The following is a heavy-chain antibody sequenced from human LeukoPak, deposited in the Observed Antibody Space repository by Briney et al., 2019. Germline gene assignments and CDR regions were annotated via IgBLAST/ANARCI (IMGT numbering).Heavy chain of an antibody. D-gene: IGHD6-19*01. J-gene: IGHJ4*02. CDR2: IIPVFGKP. Sequence: ASVKVSCKVSGDTFTSYAITWVRQAPGQGLEWMGGIIPVFGKPNYAQKFQGRVTIIADESTSTAYMELSSLRSEDTAVYYCAREGSGRYYFDYWGQGTPVTVSS. CDR3: AREGSGRYYFDY. V-gene: IGHV1-69*13. CDR1: GDTFTSYA.